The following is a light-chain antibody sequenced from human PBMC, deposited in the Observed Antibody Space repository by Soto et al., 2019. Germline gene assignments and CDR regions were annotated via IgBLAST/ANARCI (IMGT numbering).Light chain of an antibody. V-gene: IGKV3-20*01. CDR3: QQYDSSLSWT. CDR2: GAS. Sequence: EIVLTQSPGTLSLSPGERATLSCRASQSVSSSYLAWYQRKPGQAPRLLIYGASSRATGIPDRFSGSGSGTDFTLTISRLEPEDFAVYYGQQYDSSLSWTFGQGTNVDIK. CDR1: QSVSSSY. J-gene: IGKJ1*01.